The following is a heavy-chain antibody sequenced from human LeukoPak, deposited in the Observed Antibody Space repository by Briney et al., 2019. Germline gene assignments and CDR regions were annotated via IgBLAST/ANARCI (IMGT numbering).Heavy chain of an antibody. V-gene: IGHV1-2*04. J-gene: IGHJ3*02. D-gene: IGHD3-22*01. CDR3: ARVLIDYYDSSGYWGNAFDI. CDR2: INPNSGGT. Sequence: ASVTVSCKASGYTFTGYYMHWVRQAPGQGLEWMGWINPNSGGTNYAQKFQGWVTMTRDTSISTAYMELSRLRSDDTAVYYCARVLIDYYDSSGYWGNAFDIWGQGTMGTVSS. CDR1: GYTFTGYY.